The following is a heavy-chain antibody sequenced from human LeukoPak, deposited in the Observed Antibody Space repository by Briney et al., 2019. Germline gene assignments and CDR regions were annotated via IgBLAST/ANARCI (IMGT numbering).Heavy chain of an antibody. J-gene: IGHJ4*02. CDR1: GGSISSSSYY. D-gene: IGHD3-22*01. CDR3: ARFGDSSGYWLTGFDY. V-gene: IGHV4-39*07. CDR2: IYYSGST. Sequence: SETLSLTCTVSGGSISSSSYYWGWIRQPPGKGLEWIGSIYYSGSTYCNPSLKSRVTISVDTSKNQFSLKLSSVTAADTAVYYCARFGDSSGYWLTGFDYWGQGTLVTVSS.